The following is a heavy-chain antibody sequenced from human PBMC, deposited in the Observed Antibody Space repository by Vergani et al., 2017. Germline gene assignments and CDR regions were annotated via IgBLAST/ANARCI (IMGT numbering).Heavy chain of an antibody. CDR3: ARANRKTVGATNFDY. CDR1: GFTFSSYA. CDR2: ISYDGSNK. Sequence: QVQLVESGGGVVQTGRSLRLSCAASGFTFSSYAMHWVRQAPGKGLEWVAVISYDGSNKYYADSVKGRFTIARDNSKNTLYLQMNSLRAEDTAVYYCARANRKTVGATNFDYWGQGTLVTVSS. J-gene: IGHJ4*02. D-gene: IGHD1-26*01. V-gene: IGHV3-30-3*01.